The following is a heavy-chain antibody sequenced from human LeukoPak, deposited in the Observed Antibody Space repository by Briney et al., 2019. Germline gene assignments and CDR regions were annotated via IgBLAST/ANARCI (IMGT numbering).Heavy chain of an antibody. CDR2: INWNGSST. D-gene: IGHD3-10*02. CDR1: GFTFDDYG. J-gene: IGHJ6*04. V-gene: IGHV3-20*04. CDR3: AELGITMIGGV. Sequence: GGSLRLSCAASGFTFDDYGMSWVRQAPGKGLEWVSGINWNGSSTGYADSVKGRFTISRDNAKNSLYLQMNSLRAEDTAVYYCAELGITMIGGVWGKGTTVTISS.